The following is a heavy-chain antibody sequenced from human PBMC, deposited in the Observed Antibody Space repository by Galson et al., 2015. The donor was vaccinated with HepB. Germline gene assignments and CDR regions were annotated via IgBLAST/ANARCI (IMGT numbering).Heavy chain of an antibody. Sequence: SLRLSCAASGFTFSSYSMNWVRQAPGKGLEWVSSISSSSSYIYYADSVKGRFTISRDNAKNSLYLQMNSLRAEDTAVYYCASGEFIAAAGPGVVDYWGQGTLVTVSS. J-gene: IGHJ4*02. D-gene: IGHD6-13*01. V-gene: IGHV3-21*01. CDR1: GFTFSSYS. CDR3: ASGEFIAAAGPGVVDY. CDR2: ISSSSSYI.